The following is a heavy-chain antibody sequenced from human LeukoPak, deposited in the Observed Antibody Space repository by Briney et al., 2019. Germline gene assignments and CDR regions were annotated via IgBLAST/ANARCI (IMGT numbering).Heavy chain of an antibody. CDR2: IYTGGNT. CDR1: GFTVDSNY. D-gene: IGHD3-10*01. Sequence: GGSLRLSCAASGFTVDSNYLSWVRQAPGKGLEWVSTIYTGGNTYYAASVKGRFTISRDFSKNTVFLHMNSLKTEDTAVYYCTTDRDSLVWFGAGGHWGQGTLVTVSS. CDR3: TTDRDSLVWFGAGGH. V-gene: IGHV3-53*01. J-gene: IGHJ1*01.